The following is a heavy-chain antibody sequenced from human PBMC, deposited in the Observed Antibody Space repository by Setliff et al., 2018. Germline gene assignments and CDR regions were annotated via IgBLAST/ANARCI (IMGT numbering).Heavy chain of an antibody. J-gene: IGHJ4*02. CDR1: GDSISNDYW. V-gene: IGHV4-4*02. D-gene: IGHD1-1*01. CDR2: INQSGTT. CDR3: ARGVRTGHLDS. Sequence: SETLSLTCAVSGDSISNDYWWSWVRQPPERELEWIGKINQSGTTNYNPPLKGRATISVDNSKNQFSLNLNSVTVADTAVYFCARGVRTGHLDSWGQGTLVTVSS.